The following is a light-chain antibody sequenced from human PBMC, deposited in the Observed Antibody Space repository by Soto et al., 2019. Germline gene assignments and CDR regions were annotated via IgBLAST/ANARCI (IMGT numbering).Light chain of an antibody. V-gene: IGLV2-11*01. CDR3: SSYAGSYTVI. CDR1: SSDVGGYNY. J-gene: IGLJ2*01. CDR2: DVS. Sequence: QSALTQPRSVSGSPGQSVTISCTGTSSDVGGYNYVSWYQQHPDKVPKLMIYDVSKRPSGVPDRLSGSKSGNTASLTISGLQAEDEADYYCSSYAGSYTVIFGGGTKLTVL.